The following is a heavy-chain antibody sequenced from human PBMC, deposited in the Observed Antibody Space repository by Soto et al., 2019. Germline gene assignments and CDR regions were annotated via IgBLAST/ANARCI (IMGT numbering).Heavy chain of an antibody. CDR2: IIPIFGTA. CDR1: GGTFSSYA. Sequence: ASVKVSCKASGGTFSSYAISWVRQAPGQGLEWMGGIIPIFGTANYAQKFQGRVTITADESTSTAYMELSSLRSEDTAVYYCAREKDSGSYRPWSFDYWGQGTLVTVSS. D-gene: IGHD1-26*01. CDR3: AREKDSGSYRPWSFDY. J-gene: IGHJ4*02. V-gene: IGHV1-69*13.